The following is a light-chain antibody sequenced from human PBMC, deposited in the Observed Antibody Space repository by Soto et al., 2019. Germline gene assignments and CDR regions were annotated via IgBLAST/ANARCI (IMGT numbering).Light chain of an antibody. V-gene: IGKV3-11*01. CDR2: DAS. CDR1: QSVSTY. CDR3: QQRRNWPLT. J-gene: IGKJ4*01. Sequence: ETVLTQSPATLSLSPGERATLSCRASQSVSTYLAWYQQNPGQAPRLLIYDASNRATGIPARFSGSGSGTDFTLTISSLEPEDFAVYYCQQRRNWPLTFGGGTKVEF.